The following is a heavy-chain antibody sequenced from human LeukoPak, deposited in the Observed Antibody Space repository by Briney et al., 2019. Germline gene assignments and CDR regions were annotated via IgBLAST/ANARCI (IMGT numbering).Heavy chain of an antibody. J-gene: IGHJ4*02. CDR1: GYSFTSYW. Sequence: GESLKISCKGSGYSFTSYWIGWVRQMPGKGLEWMGIIYPGDSDTRYSPSFQGQVTISADKSISTAYLQWSSLKAADTAMYYCAREKDYYDSSGYYYVSPFDYWGQGTLVTVSS. CDR2: IYPGDSDT. D-gene: IGHD3-22*01. V-gene: IGHV5-51*01. CDR3: AREKDYYDSSGYYYVSPFDY.